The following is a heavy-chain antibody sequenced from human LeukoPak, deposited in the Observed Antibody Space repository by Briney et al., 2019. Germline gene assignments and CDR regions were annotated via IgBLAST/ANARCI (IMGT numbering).Heavy chain of an antibody. J-gene: IGHJ5*02. D-gene: IGHD1-26*01. V-gene: IGHV1-69*01. CDR3: ARDGGDSGSYYYWFDP. Sequence: VASVTVSCKASGGTFSSYAISWVRQAPGQGLEWMGGIIPIFGTANYAQKFQGRVTITADESTSTAYMELSSLRSEDTAVYYCARDGGDSGSYYYWFDPWGQGTLVTVSS. CDR2: IIPIFGTA. CDR1: GGTFSSYA.